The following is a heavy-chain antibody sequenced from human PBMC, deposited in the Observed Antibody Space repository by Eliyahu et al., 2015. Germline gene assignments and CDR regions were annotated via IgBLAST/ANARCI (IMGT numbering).Heavy chain of an antibody. D-gene: IGHD6-19*01. CDR2: VTWNSRSI. CDR1: GFTFDDYA. J-gene: IGHJ3*02. V-gene: IGHV3-9*01. CDR3: AKDYWLEIEGAFHI. Sequence: EFQLVESGGGLVQPGRSLTLSCAASGFTFDDYAMPWVRRVPGRGLXWVAGVTWNSRSIAYADSVRGRFTISRDNAKNSLYLQMNSLRPEDTAFYYCAKDYWLEIEGAFHIWGQGTMVTVSS.